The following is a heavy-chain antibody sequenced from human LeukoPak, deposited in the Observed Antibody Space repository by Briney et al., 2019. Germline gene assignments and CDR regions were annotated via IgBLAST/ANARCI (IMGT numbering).Heavy chain of an antibody. D-gene: IGHD3-9*01. V-gene: IGHV4-59*01. CDR2: IYDSGST. CDR1: GCSISSYY. Sequence: SETLSLTCTVSGCSISSYYWSWIRQSPGKGLEWVWYIYDSGSTNYNPSRKSRVTISVDTSRSQFSLKLSSVTAADTAVYYCAREDYNILTGSGDNWFDPWGQGTLVTVSS. CDR3: AREDYNILTGSGDNWFDP. J-gene: IGHJ5*02.